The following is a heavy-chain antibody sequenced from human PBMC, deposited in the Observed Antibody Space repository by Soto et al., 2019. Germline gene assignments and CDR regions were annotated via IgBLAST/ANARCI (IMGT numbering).Heavy chain of an antibody. CDR2: INPNSGGT. Sequence: SVKVSCKASGYTFTGYYMHWVRQAPGQGLEWMGWINPNSGGTNYAQKFQGRITMTRDTSISTAYMELSRLRSDDTAVYYCARDKWIQLDWFDPWGQGTLVTVSS. J-gene: IGHJ5*02. CDR3: ARDKWIQLDWFDP. V-gene: IGHV1-2*02. CDR1: GYTFTGYY. D-gene: IGHD5-18*01.